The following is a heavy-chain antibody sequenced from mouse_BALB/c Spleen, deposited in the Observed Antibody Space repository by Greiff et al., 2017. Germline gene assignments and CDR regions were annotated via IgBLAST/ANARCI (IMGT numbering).Heavy chain of an antibody. V-gene: IGHV1-69*02. D-gene: IGHD4-1*01. CDR3: ARRRDWEDY. Sequence: QVQLQQPGAELVKPGASVKLSCKASGYTSTSYWMHWVKQRPGQGLEWIGEIDPSDSYTNYNQKFKGKATLTVDKSSSTAYMQLSSLTSEDSAVYYCARRRDWEDYWGQGTTLTVSS. CDR2: IDPSDSYT. J-gene: IGHJ2*01. CDR1: GYTSTSYW.